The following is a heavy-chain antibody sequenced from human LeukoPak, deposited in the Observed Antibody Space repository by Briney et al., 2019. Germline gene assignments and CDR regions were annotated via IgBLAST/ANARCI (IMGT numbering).Heavy chain of an antibody. Sequence: GGSLRLSCAASGFTFSSYGMHWVRQAPGKGLEWVAVISYDGSNKYYADSVKGRFTISRDNSKNTLYLQMNSLRAEDTAVYYCAKKGGEYSYGYYYYYGMDVWGQGTTVTVSS. CDR1: GFTFSSYG. CDR3: AKKGGEYSYGYYYYYGMDV. CDR2: ISYDGSNK. D-gene: IGHD5-18*01. V-gene: IGHV3-30*18. J-gene: IGHJ6*02.